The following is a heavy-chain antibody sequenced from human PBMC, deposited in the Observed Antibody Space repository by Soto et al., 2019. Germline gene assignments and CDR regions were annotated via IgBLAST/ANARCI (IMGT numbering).Heavy chain of an antibody. J-gene: IGHJ6*02. CDR1: GFTFSSYG. Sequence: PVGSLRLSCAASGFTFSSYGMHWVRQAPGKGLEWVAVISYDGSNKYYADSVKGRFTISRDNSKNTLYLQMNSLRAEDTAVYYCAKDRIPARYYGMDVWGQGTTVTVSS. D-gene: IGHD2-15*01. V-gene: IGHV3-30*18. CDR2: ISYDGSNK. CDR3: AKDRIPARYYGMDV.